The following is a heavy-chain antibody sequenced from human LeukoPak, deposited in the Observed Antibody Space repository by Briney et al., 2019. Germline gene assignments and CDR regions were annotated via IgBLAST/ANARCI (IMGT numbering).Heavy chain of an antibody. D-gene: IGHD1-26*01. Sequence: GGSLRLSCAASGLTFSSYAMHWVRQPPGKGLEWVAVISYGGSNKYYADSVKGRFNISRDNSQHTLYLQVDRRRAEDRGVYYCAREWKLGADYYGRDVWGRGTKVTVSS. V-gene: IGHV3-30-3*01. J-gene: IGHJ6*02. CDR1: GLTFSSYA. CDR2: ISYGGSNK. CDR3: AREWKLGADYYGRDV.